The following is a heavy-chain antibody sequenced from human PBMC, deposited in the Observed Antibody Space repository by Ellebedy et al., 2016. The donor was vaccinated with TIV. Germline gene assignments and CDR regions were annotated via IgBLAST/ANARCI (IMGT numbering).Heavy chain of an antibody. V-gene: IGHV3-64*04. J-gene: IGHJ6*02. D-gene: IGHD1-14*01. CDR3: ARDHRDYYYYYGMDV. CDR1: GFTFSSYA. CDR2: ISSNGGST. Sequence: GGSLRLSXSASGFTFSSYAMHWVRQAPGKGLEYVSAISSNGGSTYYADSVKGRFTIFRDNSKNTLYLQMNSLRAEDTAVYYCARDHRDYYYYYGMDVWGQGTTVTVSS.